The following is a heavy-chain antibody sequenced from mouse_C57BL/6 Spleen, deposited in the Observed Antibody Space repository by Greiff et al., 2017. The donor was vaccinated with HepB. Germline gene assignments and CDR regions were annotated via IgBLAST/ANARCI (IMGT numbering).Heavy chain of an antibody. CDR3: AGSGDYGSYWYFDV. CDR2: ISDSGST. CDR1: GYSITSDY. Sequence: VQLKESGPGLAKPSQTLSLTCSVTGYSITSDYWNWIRKFPGNKLEYMGYISDSGSTSYNPSHKSRISITRDTAKNQYDLQLNSVTTEDTATYYCAGSGDYGSYWYFDVWGTGTTVTVSS. D-gene: IGHD1-1*01. J-gene: IGHJ1*03. V-gene: IGHV3-8*01.